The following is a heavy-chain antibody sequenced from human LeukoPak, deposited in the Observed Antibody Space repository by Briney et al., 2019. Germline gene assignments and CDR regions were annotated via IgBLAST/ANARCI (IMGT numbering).Heavy chain of an antibody. CDR3: ASSYYYDSSGLYGMDV. J-gene: IGHJ6*02. D-gene: IGHD3-22*01. CDR1: GYTFTSYG. CDR2: ISAYNGNT. Sequence: GASVKVSCKASGYTFTSYGISWVRQAPGQGLEWMGWISAYNGNTNYAQKLQGRVTMTTDTSTSTAYMELRSLRSDDTAVYYCASSYYYDSSGLYGMDVWGQGTTVTVSS. V-gene: IGHV1-18*01.